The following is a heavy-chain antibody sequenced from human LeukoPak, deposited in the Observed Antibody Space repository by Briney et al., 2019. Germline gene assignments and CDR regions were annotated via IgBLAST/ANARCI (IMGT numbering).Heavy chain of an antibody. CDR3: ARERYYYGSGSYLTFDY. V-gene: IGHV1-2*06. CDR1: GYTFTGYY. CDR2: INPNSGGT. J-gene: IGHJ4*02. Sequence: ASVKVSCKASGYTFTGYYMHWVRQAPGQGLEWMGRINPNSGGTNYAQKFQGRVTMTRDTSISTAYMELSRLRSDDTAVYCCARERYYYGSGSYLTFDYWGQGTLVTVSS. D-gene: IGHD3-10*01.